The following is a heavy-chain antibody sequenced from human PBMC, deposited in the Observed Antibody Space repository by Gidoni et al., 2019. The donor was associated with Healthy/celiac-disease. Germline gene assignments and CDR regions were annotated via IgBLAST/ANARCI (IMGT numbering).Heavy chain of an antibody. CDR1: GGTFSSYA. Sequence: QVQLVQSGAEVKKPGSPVKVSGKASGGTFSSYAISWVRQAPGQGLEWMGGIIPIFGTANYAQKFQGRVTITADESTSTAYMELSSLRSEDTAVYYCAREAAMVTPGEIYDYWGQGTLVTVSS. J-gene: IGHJ4*02. D-gene: IGHD5-18*01. CDR3: AREAAMVTPGEIYDY. V-gene: IGHV1-69*01. CDR2: IIPIFGTA.